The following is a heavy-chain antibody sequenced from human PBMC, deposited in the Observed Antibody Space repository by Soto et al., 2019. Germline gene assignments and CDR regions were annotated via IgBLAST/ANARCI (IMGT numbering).Heavy chain of an antibody. J-gene: IGHJ5*02. CDR2: IYYSGST. V-gene: IGHV4-61*01. Sequence: HVQLQASGPGLVKPSETLSLTCTVSGGSVSSGRYYWSWIRQPPGKGLEWIGYIYYSGSTNYTPPLTSRVTISVDTSKIHFALKPSSVTAADTAVYYCARESVVTADHWFDPWGQGTLITYPQ. CDR1: GGSVSSGRYY. CDR3: ARESVVTADHWFDP. D-gene: IGHD2-21*02.